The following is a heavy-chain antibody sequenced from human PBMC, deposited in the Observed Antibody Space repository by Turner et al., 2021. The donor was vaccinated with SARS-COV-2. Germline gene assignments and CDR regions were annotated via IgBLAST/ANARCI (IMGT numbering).Heavy chain of an antibody. V-gene: IGHV4-34*01. CDR2: ISHSGST. Sequence: QVQLQQWGAGLLKPSETLSLTCAAYGGSFSGYYWSWIRQSPGKRLEWIGEISHSGSTTYNPSLKSRVTLSVDRSKIQFSLRLSSVTAADTAVYYCARVNYGGVTVRDYYSYYGMDVWGQGTTVTVS. CDR3: ARVNYGGVTVRDYYSYYGMDV. CDR1: GGSFSGYY. D-gene: IGHD2-21*02. J-gene: IGHJ6*02.